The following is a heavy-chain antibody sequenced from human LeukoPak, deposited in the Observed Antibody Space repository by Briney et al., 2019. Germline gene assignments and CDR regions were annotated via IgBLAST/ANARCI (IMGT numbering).Heavy chain of an antibody. CDR2: IIPILGIA. CDR1: GGTFNSYA. Sequence: ASVTVSCTASGGTFNSYAISWVRQAPGQGREWMGRIIPILGIANYAQKFQGRVTITPDKSTSTAYMELSSLRSEDTAVYYCARAKGTSIAAAGRSGWFDPWGQGTLVTVSS. D-gene: IGHD6-13*01. V-gene: IGHV1-69*04. CDR3: ARAKGTSIAAAGRSGWFDP. J-gene: IGHJ5*02.